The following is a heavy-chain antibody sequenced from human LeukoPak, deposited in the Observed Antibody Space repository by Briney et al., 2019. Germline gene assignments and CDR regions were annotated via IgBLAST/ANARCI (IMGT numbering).Heavy chain of an antibody. CDR3: ALLMVRGVIGAFDI. V-gene: IGHV1-24*01. Sequence: GASVKVSCKVSGYTLTELSMHWVRQAPGEGLEWMGGFDPEDGETIYAQKFQGRVTMTEDTSTDTAYMELSSLRSEDTAVYYCALLMVRGVIGAFDIWGQGTMVTVSS. J-gene: IGHJ3*02. CDR2: FDPEDGET. D-gene: IGHD3-10*01. CDR1: GYTLTELS.